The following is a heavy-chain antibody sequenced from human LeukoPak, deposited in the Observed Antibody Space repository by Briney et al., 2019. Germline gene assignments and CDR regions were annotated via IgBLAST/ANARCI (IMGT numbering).Heavy chain of an antibody. V-gene: IGHV4-34*01. CDR1: GGSFSGYH. CDR3: ARSLSSGWFPFDY. Sequence: PSETLSLTCVVYGGSFSGYHWSWIRQSPGKGLEWIGEINHRGSTNYNPSLKRRVTMSLDTSKSQFSLKLSSVTAADTAVYYCARSLSSGWFPFDYWGQGTLVTVSS. D-gene: IGHD6-19*01. CDR2: INHRGST. J-gene: IGHJ4*02.